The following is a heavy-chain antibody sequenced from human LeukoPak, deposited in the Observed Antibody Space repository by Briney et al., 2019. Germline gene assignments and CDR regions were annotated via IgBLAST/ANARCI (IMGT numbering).Heavy chain of an antibody. CDR2: TYDRSKWYN. CDR1: GDSVSSNSAA. Sequence: QTLSPTCAISGDSVSSNSAAWNWIRQSPSIGLEGLGRTYDRSKWYNDYAVAVKSRITINPDTPQNQFSLQLTSVTPEDTAVSYCARARYFDWSGNYFDYWGQGTLVTVSS. CDR3: ARARYFDWSGNYFDY. J-gene: IGHJ4*02. V-gene: IGHV6-1*01. D-gene: IGHD3-9*01.